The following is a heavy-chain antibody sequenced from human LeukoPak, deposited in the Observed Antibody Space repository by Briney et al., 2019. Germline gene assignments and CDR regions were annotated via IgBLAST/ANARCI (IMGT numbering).Heavy chain of an antibody. CDR1: GFTFSSYG. V-gene: IGHV3-30*18. D-gene: IGHD4-17*01. J-gene: IGHJ4*02. Sequence: GRSLRLSCAASGFTFSSYGMHWVRQAPGKGLEWVAVISYDGSNKYYADSVKGRFTISRDNSKNTLYLQMNSLRAEDTAVYYCAKDFYGDFLYYFDYWGQGTLVP. CDR2: ISYDGSNK. CDR3: AKDFYGDFLYYFDY.